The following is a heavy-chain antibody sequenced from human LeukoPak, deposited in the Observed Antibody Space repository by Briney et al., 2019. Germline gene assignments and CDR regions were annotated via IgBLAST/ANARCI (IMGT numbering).Heavy chain of an antibody. CDR3: AGPRNYFDSSGYSLDY. J-gene: IGHJ4*02. V-gene: IGHV1-69*05. CDR2: IIPIFGTA. CDR1: GGTFSSYA. D-gene: IGHD3-22*01. Sequence: GASVKVSCKASGGTFSSYAISWVRQAPGQGLEWMGRIIPIFGTANYAQKFQGRVTITTDESTSTAYMELGSLRSEDTAVYYCAGPRNYFDSSGYSLDYWGQGTLVTVSS.